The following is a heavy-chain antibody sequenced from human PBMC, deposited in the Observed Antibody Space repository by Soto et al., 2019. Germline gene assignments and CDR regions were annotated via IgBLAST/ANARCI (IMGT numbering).Heavy chain of an antibody. CDR1: GITFSTYW. J-gene: IGHJ4*02. D-gene: IGHD2-21*02. Sequence: PGGSLRLSCTASGITFSTYWTSWFRQAPGKGLEWVANIKQDESEEYDVDPVKGRFTISRDNAKNSLYLQMDSLRAEGTAVHYCAGDYCGGDCQLDYWGQGTLVTVSS. V-gene: IGHV3-7*01. CDR3: AGDYCGGDCQLDY. CDR2: IKQDESEE.